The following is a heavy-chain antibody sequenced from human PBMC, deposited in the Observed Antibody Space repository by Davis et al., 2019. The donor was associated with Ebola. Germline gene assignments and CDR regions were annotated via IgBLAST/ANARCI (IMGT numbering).Heavy chain of an antibody. CDR2: IKQDGSEK. V-gene: IGHV3-7*03. CDR1: GFTFSTYY. D-gene: IGHD3/OR15-3a*01. Sequence: GGSLRLSCATSGFTFSTYYMTWVRQAPGKGLEWVANIKQDGSEKYYVDSVKGRFTISRDNAKNSLYLQMNSLRAEDTAVYYCARGRDWIGYYFDYWGQGTLVTVSS. CDR3: ARGRDWIGYYFDY. J-gene: IGHJ4*02.